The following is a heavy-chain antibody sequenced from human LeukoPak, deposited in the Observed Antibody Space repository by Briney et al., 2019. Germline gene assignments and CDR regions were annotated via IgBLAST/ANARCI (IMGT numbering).Heavy chain of an antibody. J-gene: IGHJ4*02. V-gene: IGHV3-23*01. CDR2: ISGSGVTT. Sequence: PGGSLRLSCAASGFTFSSYAMSWVRQAPGKGLEWVSVISGSGVTTYYADSVKGRFTISRDNPKNTLYLQMNSLRAEDTAVYFCTTHPTSGYWGQGTLVTVSS. CDR1: GFTFSSYA. CDR3: TTHPTSGY. D-gene: IGHD1-14*01.